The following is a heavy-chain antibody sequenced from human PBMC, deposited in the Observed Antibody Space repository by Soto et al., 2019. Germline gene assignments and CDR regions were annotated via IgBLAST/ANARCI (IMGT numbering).Heavy chain of an antibody. CDR1: GFTFSDYG. V-gene: IGHV3-48*02. D-gene: IGHD1-26*01. Sequence: EVQLVESGGGLVQPGGSLRFSCAASGFTFSDYGVNWVRQAPGKGLEWISYISSGSDTIYYADSVKGRFTISRDNAKKSLFLQMTSLRDEDTAVYYCARVSTTWEDDYWGQGTLVTVSS. J-gene: IGHJ4*02. CDR2: ISSGSDTI. CDR3: ARVSTTWEDDY.